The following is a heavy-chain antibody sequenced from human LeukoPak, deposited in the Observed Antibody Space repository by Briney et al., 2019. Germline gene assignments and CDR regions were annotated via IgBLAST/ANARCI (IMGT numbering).Heavy chain of an antibody. CDR2: TYYRSKWYN. D-gene: IGHD6-6*01. Sequence: SQTLSLTCAISGDSVSSNSAAWNWIRQSPSRGLEWLGRTYYRSKWYNDYAVSVKSRITINPDTSKNQFSLQLNSVTPEDTAVYYCARDLEYSSPRPALQGFDYWGKGTTVTVSS. J-gene: IGHJ4*03. CDR1: GDSVSSNSAA. CDR3: ARDLEYSSPRPALQGFDY. V-gene: IGHV6-1*01.